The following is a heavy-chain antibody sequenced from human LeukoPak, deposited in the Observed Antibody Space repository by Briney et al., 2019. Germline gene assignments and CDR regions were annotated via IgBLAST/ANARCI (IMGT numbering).Heavy chain of an antibody. CDR1: GGSISSYY. D-gene: IGHD6-13*01. V-gene: IGHV4-4*07. Sequence: SETLSLTCTVSGGSISSYYWSWIRQPAGKGLEWIGRIYTSGSTNYNPSLKSRVTISVDTSKNQFSLKLSSVTAADTAVYYCARVSSSSWFAPFDYWGQGTLVTVSS. CDR2: IYTSGST. CDR3: ARVSSSSWFAPFDY. J-gene: IGHJ4*02.